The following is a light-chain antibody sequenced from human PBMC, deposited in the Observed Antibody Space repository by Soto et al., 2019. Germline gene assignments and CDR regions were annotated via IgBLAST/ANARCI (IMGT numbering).Light chain of an antibody. CDR1: QSISSW. CDR2: KAS. V-gene: IGKV1-5*03. J-gene: IGKJ1*01. Sequence: DIQMTQSPSTLSASVGDRVTITCRASQSISSWLAWYQQKPGKAPKLLIYKASSLESGVPSRLSGSGSGTEFTITISSLQPDDFATYYCQQYNSYSWTFGQGTKVDIK. CDR3: QQYNSYSWT.